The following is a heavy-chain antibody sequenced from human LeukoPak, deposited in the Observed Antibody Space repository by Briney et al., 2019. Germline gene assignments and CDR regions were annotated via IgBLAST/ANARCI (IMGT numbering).Heavy chain of an antibody. CDR1: GFTFSSYT. D-gene: IGHD2-2*01. J-gene: IGHJ4*02. CDR3: ARDFIVVVPAAMGY. Sequence: PGGSLRLSCAASGFTFSSYTMHWVRQAPGKGLEWVSSISSSSTFIYYADSVKGRFTISRDNAKNSLYLQMNSLRAEDTAVYYCARDFIVVVPAAMGYWGQGTLVTVSS. V-gene: IGHV3-21*01. CDR2: ISSSSTFI.